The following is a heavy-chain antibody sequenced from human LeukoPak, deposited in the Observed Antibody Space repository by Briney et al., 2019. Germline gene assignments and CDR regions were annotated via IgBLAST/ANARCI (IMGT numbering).Heavy chain of an antibody. CDR2: INPGGSSI. D-gene: IGHD1-14*01. CDR1: GFTFSSYW. V-gene: IGHV3-74*01. Sequence: GGSLRLSCAASGFTFSSYWMHWVRQVPGKGLVWVARINPGGSSITYADSVKGRFTISRDNAKNTLYLRMDSLRAEDTGVYYCARSNQAGDYWGQGTLVTVSS. J-gene: IGHJ4*02. CDR3: ARSNQAGDY.